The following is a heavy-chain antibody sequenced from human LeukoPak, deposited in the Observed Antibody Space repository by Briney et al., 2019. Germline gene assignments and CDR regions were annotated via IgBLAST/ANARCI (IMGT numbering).Heavy chain of an antibody. V-gene: IGHV4-39*01. Sequence: PSETLSLTCTLSGGSFSSRSHYWGWIRQTPGKGLEWIGSMFYSGSTYYNPSLKSRVIIFVDTSKNQFSLKVSSVTAADTAVYYCARADVGINWFDPWGQGTLVTVSS. CDR1: GGSFSSRSHY. CDR3: ARADVGINWFDP. CDR2: MFYSGST. J-gene: IGHJ5*02. D-gene: IGHD1-26*01.